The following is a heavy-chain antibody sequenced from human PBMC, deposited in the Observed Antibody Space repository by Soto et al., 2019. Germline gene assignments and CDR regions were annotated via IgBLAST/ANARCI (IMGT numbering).Heavy chain of an antibody. CDR2: ISGYNGDT. J-gene: IGHJ6*02. Sequence: QGHLVQSGAEVKKPGTSVKVSCKASGYTFTRYGISWVRQAPGQGLEWMGWISGYNGDTNNAQNLQGRVTMTIDTSTSTAYMEMRSLTSDDTAVYYCAKNGQPPYYYYGLDVGGQGTTVPVSS. CDR1: GYTFTRYG. V-gene: IGHV1-18*01. CDR3: AKNGQPPYYYYGLDV. D-gene: IGHD2-8*01.